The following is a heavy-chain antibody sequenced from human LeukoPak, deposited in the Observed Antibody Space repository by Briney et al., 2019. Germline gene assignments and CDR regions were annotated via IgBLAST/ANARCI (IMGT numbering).Heavy chain of an antibody. D-gene: IGHD6-19*01. Sequence: PGGSLRLSCAASGFTFSGYGIHWVRQAPGKGLEWVAFLSYDGSNKFYADSVKGRFTISRDNSENTLHLQMNSLKDEGTAVYYCARGLYKNGWYYFDYWGQGTLVTVSS. V-gene: IGHV3-33*01. CDR1: GFTFSGYG. J-gene: IGHJ4*02. CDR2: LSYDGSNK. CDR3: ARGLYKNGWYYFDY.